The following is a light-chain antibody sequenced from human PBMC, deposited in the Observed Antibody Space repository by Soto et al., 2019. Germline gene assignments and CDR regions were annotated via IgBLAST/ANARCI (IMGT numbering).Light chain of an antibody. CDR1: QSVSSY. Sequence: IVLTQSPATLSLSPLEIATLSCMASQSVSSYLAWYQQKPGQAPRLLIYDASNRATGIPARFSGSGSGTDFTLTINSLEPEDFAVYYCQQRSNWPSITFGQGTRLEIK. CDR2: DAS. CDR3: QQRSNWPSIT. V-gene: IGKV3-11*01. J-gene: IGKJ5*01.